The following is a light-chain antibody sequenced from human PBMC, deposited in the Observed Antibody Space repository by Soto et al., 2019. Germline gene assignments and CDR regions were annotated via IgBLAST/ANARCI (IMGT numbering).Light chain of an antibody. CDR3: QQYESYSPFT. CDR1: QSISRS. J-gene: IGKJ3*01. CDR2: WAS. Sequence: DIQMTQSPSTLSASVGDRVTITCRASQSISRSLAWYQQTPGKAPKLLIYWASTLQSGVPSRFSGSGSGTEFTLTISSLQPDDFATYYCQQYESYSPFTFGPGTKVDIK. V-gene: IGKV1-5*03.